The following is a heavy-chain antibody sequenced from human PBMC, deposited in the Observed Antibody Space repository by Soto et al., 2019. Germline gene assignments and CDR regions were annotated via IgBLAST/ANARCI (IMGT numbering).Heavy chain of an antibody. CDR3: ARGRENSNYGY. D-gene: IGHD4-4*01. Sequence: SETLSLTCAVYGGSFSGYYWSWIRQPPGKGLEWIGEINHSGSTNYNPSLKSRVTISVDTSKNQFSLKLSSVTAADTAVYYCARGRENSNYGYWGQGTLVTVSS. CDR1: GGSFSGYY. J-gene: IGHJ4*02. V-gene: IGHV4-34*01. CDR2: INHSGST.